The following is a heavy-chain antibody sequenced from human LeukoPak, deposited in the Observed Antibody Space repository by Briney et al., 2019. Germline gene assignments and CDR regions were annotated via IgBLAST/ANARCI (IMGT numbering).Heavy chain of an antibody. J-gene: IGHJ5*02. V-gene: IGHV1-46*01. CDR3: ARDRRSITIFGVVKSNWFDP. Sequence: VASVKVSCKASGYTFTSYYMHWVRQAPGQGLEWMGIINPSGGSTSYAQKFQGRVTMTRDMSTSTVYMELSSLRSEDTAVYYCARDRRSITIFGVVKSNWFDPWGQGTLVTVSS. D-gene: IGHD3-3*01. CDR1: GYTFTSYY. CDR2: INPSGGST.